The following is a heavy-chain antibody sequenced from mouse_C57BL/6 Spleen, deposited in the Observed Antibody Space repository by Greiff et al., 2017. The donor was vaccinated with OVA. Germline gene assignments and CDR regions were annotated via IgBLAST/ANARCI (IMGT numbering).Heavy chain of an antibody. Sequence: EVMLVESGGGLVQPGGSLSLSCAASGFTFTDYYMSWVRQPPGKALEWLGFIRNKANGYTTEYSASVKGRFTISRDNSQSILYLQMNALRAEDSATYYCASSLIYYDYDGWFAYRGQGTLVTVSA. CDR3: ASSLIYYDYDGWFAY. D-gene: IGHD2-4*01. J-gene: IGHJ3*01. CDR2: IRNKANGYTT. V-gene: IGHV7-3*01. CDR1: GFTFTDYY.